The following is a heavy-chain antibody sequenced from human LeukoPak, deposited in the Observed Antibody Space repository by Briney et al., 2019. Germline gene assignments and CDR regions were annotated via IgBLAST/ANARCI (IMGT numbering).Heavy chain of an antibody. CDR2: IKQDGSER. D-gene: IGHD3-3*01. J-gene: IGHJ3*02. CDR1: GFAFSTYW. V-gene: IGHV3-7*01. Sequence: GGSLRLSCAASGFAFSTYWMNWIHQAPGKGLEWVANIKQDGSERYYLDSVKGRFTISRDNAKNSLYLQMSSLRAEDTAVYYCAKPITISGATYGFDIWGQGAKVTVSS. CDR3: AKPITISGATYGFDI.